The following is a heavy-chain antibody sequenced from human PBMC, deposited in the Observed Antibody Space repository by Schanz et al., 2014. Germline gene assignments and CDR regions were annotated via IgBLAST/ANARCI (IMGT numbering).Heavy chain of an antibody. CDR1: GFTFSSYW. D-gene: IGHD2-15*01. CDR2: MNQDGSVK. Sequence: VHLVESGGGVVQPGRSLRLSCAASGFTFSSYWMHWVRQAPGKGLEWVANMNQDGSVKNYVDSVKGRFTISRDNAKNSLYLQMNSLRAEDTAVYYCARDKGGLIPFDYWGQGTLVAVSS. J-gene: IGHJ4*02. V-gene: IGHV3-7*01. CDR3: ARDKGGLIPFDY.